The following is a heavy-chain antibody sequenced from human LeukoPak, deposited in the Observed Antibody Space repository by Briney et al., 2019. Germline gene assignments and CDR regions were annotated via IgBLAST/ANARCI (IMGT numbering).Heavy chain of an antibody. CDR2: IRYDGSRT. CDR3: AKDYYDSSGYYYGAFDI. J-gene: IGHJ3*02. CDR1: GFIFKNFG. V-gene: IGHV3-30*02. D-gene: IGHD3-22*01. Sequence: GGSLRLSCAASGFIFKNFGMYWVRQAPGKGLEWVAFIRYDGSRTYYTDSVKGRFTISRDNSKNTLYLQMNSLRAEDTAVYYCAKDYYDSSGYYYGAFDIWGQGTMVTVSS.